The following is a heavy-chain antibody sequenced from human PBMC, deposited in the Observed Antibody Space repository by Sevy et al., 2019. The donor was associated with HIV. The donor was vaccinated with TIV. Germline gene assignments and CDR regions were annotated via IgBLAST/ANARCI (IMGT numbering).Heavy chain of an antibody. Sequence: ASVKVSCKASGGTFSSYAISWVRQAPGQGLEWMGGIIPIFGTANYAQKFQGRVTITADKSTRTAYMELSSLRSEDTAVYYCAIPRGGYDGEYYFDYWGQGTLVTVSS. CDR1: GGTFSSYA. V-gene: IGHV1-69*06. CDR2: IIPIFGTA. J-gene: IGHJ4*02. D-gene: IGHD5-12*01. CDR3: AIPRGGYDGEYYFDY.